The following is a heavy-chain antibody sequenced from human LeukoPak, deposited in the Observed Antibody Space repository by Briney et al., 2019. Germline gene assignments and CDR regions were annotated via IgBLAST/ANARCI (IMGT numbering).Heavy chain of an antibody. V-gene: IGHV1-69*06. CDR2: IIPMFGTA. CDR1: GYTFTGYY. Sequence: SVKVSYKASGYTFTGYYMHWVRQAPGQGLEWMGGIIPMFGTANYAQKFQGRVTITADKSTSTAFMELSSLRSDDTAMYYCARDVLDYYDRSGYVTWGQGTLVTVSS. D-gene: IGHD3-22*01. J-gene: IGHJ5*02. CDR3: ARDVLDYYDRSGYVT.